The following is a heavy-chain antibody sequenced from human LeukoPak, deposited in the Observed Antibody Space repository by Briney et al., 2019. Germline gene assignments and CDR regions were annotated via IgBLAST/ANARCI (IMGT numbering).Heavy chain of an antibody. Sequence: SETLSLTCTVSGGSINSYYWSWIRQPPGKGLEWIGEINHSGSTNYNPSLKSRVTISVDTSKNQFSLKLSSVTAADTAVYYCARSHYDILTGYYLDYWGQGTLVTVSS. D-gene: IGHD3-9*01. J-gene: IGHJ4*02. CDR3: ARSHYDILTGYYLDY. CDR2: INHSGST. CDR1: GGSINSYY. V-gene: IGHV4-34*01.